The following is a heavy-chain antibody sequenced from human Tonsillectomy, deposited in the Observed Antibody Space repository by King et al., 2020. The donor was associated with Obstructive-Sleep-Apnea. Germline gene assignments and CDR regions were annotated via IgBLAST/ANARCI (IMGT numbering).Heavy chain of an antibody. CDR2: ISYDGSYK. CDR3: AKNTEGIAVACELDF. CDR1: GFAFIDYA. Sequence: VQLVESGGGVVQPGRSLRLSCAASGFAFIDYAMHWVRQAPGKGLEWVAVISYDGSYKYYADSVKGRFTISRDNSKNTLYLHMSSLRPEDTAVYYCAKNTEGIAVACELDFWGQGTLVTVSS. D-gene: IGHD6-19*01. V-gene: IGHV3-30*18. J-gene: IGHJ4*01.